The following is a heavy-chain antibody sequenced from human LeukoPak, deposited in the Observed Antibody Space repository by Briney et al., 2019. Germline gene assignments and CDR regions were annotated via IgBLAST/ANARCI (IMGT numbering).Heavy chain of an antibody. J-gene: IGHJ4*02. CDR3: ARDWGWELDY. CDR1: GGSISGSSYY. Sequence: SETLSLTCTVSGGSISGSSYYWGWIRQPPGKGLEWIGSIYYSGSTYYKPSLKSRVTISVDTSKNQFSLKLSSVTAADTAVYYCARDWGWELDYWGQGTLVTVSS. V-gene: IGHV4-39*07. CDR2: IYYSGST. D-gene: IGHD3-16*01.